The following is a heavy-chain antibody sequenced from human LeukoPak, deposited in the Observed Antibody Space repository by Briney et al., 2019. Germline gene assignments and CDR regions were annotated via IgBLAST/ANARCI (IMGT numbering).Heavy chain of an antibody. CDR2: INHSGST. D-gene: IGHD3-10*01. CDR1: GVSFNGYY. CDR3: ARAGQGVRV. V-gene: IGHV4-34*01. Sequence: SETLSLTCAVYGVSFNGYYWSGIRQPPGKGLEWIGEINHSGSTIYNPSLKSRVTISVDTSKNQFSLKLSSVTAADTAVYYCARAGQGVRVWGQGTLVTVSS. J-gene: IGHJ4*02.